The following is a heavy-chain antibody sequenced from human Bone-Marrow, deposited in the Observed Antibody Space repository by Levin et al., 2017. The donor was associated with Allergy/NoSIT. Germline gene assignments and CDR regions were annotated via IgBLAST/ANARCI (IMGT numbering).Heavy chain of an antibody. J-gene: IGHJ4*02. D-gene: IGHD3-9*01. CDR2: IWYDGSNK. CDR3: ARRNYDILTGHFYYFDY. V-gene: IGHV3-33*01. Sequence: GGSLRLSCAASGFTFSSYGMHWVRQAPGKGLEWVAVIWYDGSNKYYADSVKGRFTISRDNSKNTLYLQMNSLRAEDTAVYYCARRNYDILTGHFYYFDYWGQGTLVTVSS. CDR1: GFTFSSYG.